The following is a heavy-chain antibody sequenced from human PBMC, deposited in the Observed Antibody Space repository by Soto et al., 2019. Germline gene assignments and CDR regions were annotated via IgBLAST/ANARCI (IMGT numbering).Heavy chain of an antibody. CDR2: ISGYDGNT. V-gene: IGHV1-18*01. CDR1: GYTFASKG. Sequence: ASVKVSCKTSGYTFASKGITWVRQAPGRCLEWMGLISGYDGNTNFGPKVQGRVTMTTDTSTSTAYLELRSLRSDDTAVYYCARGPATLTGYYVSPYSFDFWGQGTLVTVSS. J-gene: IGHJ4*02. D-gene: IGHD3-9*01. CDR3: ARGPATLTGYYVSPYSFDF.